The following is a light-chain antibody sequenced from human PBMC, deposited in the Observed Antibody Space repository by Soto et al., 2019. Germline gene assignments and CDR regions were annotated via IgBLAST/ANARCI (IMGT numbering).Light chain of an antibody. J-gene: IGKJ5*01. V-gene: IGKV3-15*01. CDR2: GAS. CDR1: QSVSSS. Sequence: EIGITQSSATVSLSPGERAPLYCRASQSVSSSLAWYQQKPGQAPRLLIYGASTRATGIPARFSGSGSGTEFTLTISSLQSEDFAVYYCQQYNNWPPITFGQGTRLEI. CDR3: QQYNNWPPIT.